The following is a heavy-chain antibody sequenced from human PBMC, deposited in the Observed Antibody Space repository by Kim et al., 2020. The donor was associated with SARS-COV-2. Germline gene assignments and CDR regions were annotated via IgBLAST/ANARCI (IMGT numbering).Heavy chain of an antibody. CDR1: GFTFSSYG. J-gene: IGHJ6*02. Sequence: GGSLRLSCAASGFTFSSYGMHWVRQAPGKGLEWVAVIWYDGSNKYYADSVKGRFTISRDNSKNTLYLQMNSLRAEDTAVYYCARGGTYYDFWSGYHPTIEYYYYGMDVWGQGTTVTVSS. CDR3: ARGGTYYDFWSGYHPTIEYYYYGMDV. V-gene: IGHV3-33*01. D-gene: IGHD3-3*01. CDR2: IWYDGSNK.